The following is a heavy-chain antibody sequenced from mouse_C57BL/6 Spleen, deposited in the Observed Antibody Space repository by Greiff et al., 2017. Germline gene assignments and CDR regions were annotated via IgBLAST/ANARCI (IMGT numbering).Heavy chain of an antibody. CDR1: GYTFTSYW. D-gene: IGHD1-1*01. CDR3: AIRASYDGGSGFAY. V-gene: IGHV1-74*01. J-gene: IGHJ3*01. Sequence: VQLQQPGAELVKPGASVKVSCKASGYTFTSYWMPWVKQRPGQGLAWIGGIHPSDSGTNYNQKFKGKATLTVDTSSSTAYMQLSSLTSEDSAVDYCAIRASYDGGSGFAYGGQGTLGTVSA. CDR2: IHPSDSGT.